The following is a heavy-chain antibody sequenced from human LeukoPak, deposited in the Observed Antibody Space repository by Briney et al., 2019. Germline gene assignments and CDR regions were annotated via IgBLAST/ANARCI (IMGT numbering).Heavy chain of an antibody. CDR3: AKDGVGGIVVVPDFSDY. Sequence: GGSLRLSCAASGFTFSSYAMSWVRQAPGKGLEWVSAISGSGGSTYYADSVKGRFTISRDNSKNTLYLQMNSLRAEDTAVYYCAKDGVGGIVVVPDFSDYWGQGTLVTVSS. V-gene: IGHV3-23*01. CDR2: ISGSGGST. J-gene: IGHJ4*02. D-gene: IGHD2-2*01. CDR1: GFTFSSYA.